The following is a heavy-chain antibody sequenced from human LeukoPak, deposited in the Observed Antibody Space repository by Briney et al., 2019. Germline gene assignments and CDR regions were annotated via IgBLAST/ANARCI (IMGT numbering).Heavy chain of an antibody. V-gene: IGHV3-23*01. Sequence: GSLRLSCVASGFTFSNYAMSWVRRAPGMGLEWVSAISDSGGYTYYADSVKGRFTISRDNSRNTLYLQMTSLRAEDTAVYYCAKRNGPTGELTIVGFDSWGQGTLVTVSS. CDR1: GFTFSNYA. J-gene: IGHJ5*01. CDR2: ISDSGGYT. D-gene: IGHD2-15*01. CDR3: AKRNGPTGELTIVGFDS.